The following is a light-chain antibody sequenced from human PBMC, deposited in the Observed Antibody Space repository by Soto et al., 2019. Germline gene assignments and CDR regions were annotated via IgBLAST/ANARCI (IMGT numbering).Light chain of an antibody. CDR2: DVR. J-gene: IGLJ1*01. CDR1: SSDVGGYNY. V-gene: IGLV2-14*01. CDR3: SSYTSSSSYV. Sequence: QSALTQPASVSGSPGQSITISCTGTSSDVGGYNYVSWYQQHPGKAPKRMIYDVRNRPSGVSNRFSGSKSGNTASLTISGLQAEDEADYYCSSYTSSSSYVFGTGTKLTVL.